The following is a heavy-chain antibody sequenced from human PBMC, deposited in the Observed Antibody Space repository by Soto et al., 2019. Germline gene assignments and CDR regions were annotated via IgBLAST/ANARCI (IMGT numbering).Heavy chain of an antibody. J-gene: IGHJ4*02. Sequence: SETLSLTCSVSGASINNGDYYWSWIRQQPGKGLEWIGHVSSSGRTQYNPSLKRRVAMSADTAKHQFSLKLTSVTAADTAVYFCARGCYDTSIGYRDFDFWGRGNLVTVSS. D-gene: IGHD3-9*01. V-gene: IGHV4-31*02. CDR2: VSSSGRT. CDR3: ARGCYDTSIGYRDFDF. CDR1: GASINNGDYY.